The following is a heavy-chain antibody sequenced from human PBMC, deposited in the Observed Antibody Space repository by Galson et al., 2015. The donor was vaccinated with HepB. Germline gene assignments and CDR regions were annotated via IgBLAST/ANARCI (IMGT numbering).Heavy chain of an antibody. CDR2: ISYDGSNK. D-gene: IGHD4-17*01. V-gene: IGHV3-30-3*01. Sequence: SLRLSCAASGFTFSSYAMHWVRQAPGKGLEWVAVISYDGSNKYYADSVKGRFTISRDNSKNTLYLQMNSLRAEDTAVYYCAPETTTVTMPVASIGGYWGQGTLVTVSS. CDR1: GFTFSSYA. J-gene: IGHJ4*02. CDR3: APETTTVTMPVASIGGY.